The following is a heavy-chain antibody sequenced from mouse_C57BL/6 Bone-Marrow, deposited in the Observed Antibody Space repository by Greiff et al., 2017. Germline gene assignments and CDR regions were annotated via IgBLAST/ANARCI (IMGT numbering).Heavy chain of an antibody. J-gene: IGHJ4*01. V-gene: IGHV1-53*01. CDR3: ARDYYGSSYPFYARDY. D-gene: IGHD1-1*01. CDR2: FNPSNGGT. Sequence: QVQLQQPGTELVKPGASVKLSCKASGYTFTSYWMHWVKQRPGQGLEWIGNFNPSNGGTNSNEQFKSKATLTVDKSSSTAYMQLSSLTSEDSAVDYCARDYYGSSYPFYARDYWGQGTSVTVAA. CDR1: GYTFTSYW.